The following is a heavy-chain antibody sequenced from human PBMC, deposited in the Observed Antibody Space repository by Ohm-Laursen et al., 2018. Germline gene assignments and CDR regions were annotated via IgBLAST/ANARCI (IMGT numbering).Heavy chain of an antibody. V-gene: IGHV4-59*01. D-gene: IGHD4-17*01. CDR3: ARGTVTTKYFDY. CDR1: GGSISSYY. CDR2: AYYSGDT. Sequence: TLSLTCTVSGGSISSYYWSWIRQPPGKGLEWVGYAYYSGDTNYNPSLTGRVTMSVDTSKNQFSLKLTSVTAADTAVYYCARGTVTTKYFDYWGQGTLVTVSS. J-gene: IGHJ4*02.